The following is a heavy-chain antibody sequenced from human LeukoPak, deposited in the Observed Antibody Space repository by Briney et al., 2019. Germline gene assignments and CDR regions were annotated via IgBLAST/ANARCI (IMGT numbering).Heavy chain of an antibody. J-gene: IGHJ4*02. CDR1: GFTFSSYG. Sequence: PGGSLRLSCAASGFTFSSYGMHWVRQAPGKGLEWVAVIWYDGSNKYYADSVKGRFTISRDNSKSTLYLQMNSLRVEDTAVYYCARSGGPIAAAGFFDYWGQGTLVTVSS. CDR3: ARSGGPIAAAGFFDY. CDR2: IWYDGSNK. D-gene: IGHD6-13*01. V-gene: IGHV3-33*01.